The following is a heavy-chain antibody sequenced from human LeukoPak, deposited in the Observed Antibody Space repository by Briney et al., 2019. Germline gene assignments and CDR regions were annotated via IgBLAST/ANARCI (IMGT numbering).Heavy chain of an antibody. CDR1: GFTVSSHY. CDR3: ARDRHDLSHFDY. CDR2: IYSGGST. D-gene: IGHD3-3*01. J-gene: IGHJ4*02. V-gene: IGHV3-66*02. Sequence: GGSLRLSCAASGFTVSSHYMSWGRQAPGKGLGWVSVIYSGGSTYYADSVKGRFTISRDNSKNTLYLQMNSLRAEDTAVYYCARDRHDLSHFDYWGQGALVTVSS.